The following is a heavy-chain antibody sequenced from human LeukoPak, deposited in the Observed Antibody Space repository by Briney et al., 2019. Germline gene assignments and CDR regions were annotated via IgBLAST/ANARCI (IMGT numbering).Heavy chain of an antibody. J-gene: IGHJ4*02. CDR2: IYTSGST. Sequence: SETLSLTCTVSGGSISSGSYYWSWIRQPAGMGLEWIGRIYTSGSTNYNPSLKSRATISVDTSKNQFSLKLSSVTAADTAVYHCARDRVLLWFGESYYFDYWGQGTLVTVSS. D-gene: IGHD3-10*01. CDR3: ARDRVLLWFGESYYFDY. V-gene: IGHV4-61*02. CDR1: GGSISSGSYY.